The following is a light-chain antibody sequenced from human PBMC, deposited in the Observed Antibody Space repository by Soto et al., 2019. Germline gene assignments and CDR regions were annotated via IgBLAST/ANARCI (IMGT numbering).Light chain of an antibody. CDR3: QQYGSSTAT. V-gene: IGKV3-20*01. J-gene: IGKJ4*01. CDR2: GAS. Sequence: EIVVTQSPGTLSLSPGERATLSCRASQSVSSSHLAWYQQKPGQAPRLLIYGASIRAAAIPDRFSGIGSGTDFILTISRLEPEDFAMYYCQQYGSSTATFGGGTKVNIK. CDR1: QSVSSSH.